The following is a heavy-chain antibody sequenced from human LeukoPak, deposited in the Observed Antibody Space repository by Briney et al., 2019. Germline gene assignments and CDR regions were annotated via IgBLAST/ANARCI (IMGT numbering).Heavy chain of an antibody. V-gene: IGHV1-69*06. D-gene: IGHD6-13*01. J-gene: IGHJ3*02. CDR3: ARGLGIAAAGTDAFDI. Sequence: GASVKVSCKASGGTFSSYAISWVRQAPGQGLEWMGGIIPIFGTANYAQKFQGRVTITADKSTSTAYMELSSLRSEDTAVYYCARGLGIAAAGTDAFDIWGQGTMVTVSS. CDR1: GGTFSSYA. CDR2: IIPIFGTA.